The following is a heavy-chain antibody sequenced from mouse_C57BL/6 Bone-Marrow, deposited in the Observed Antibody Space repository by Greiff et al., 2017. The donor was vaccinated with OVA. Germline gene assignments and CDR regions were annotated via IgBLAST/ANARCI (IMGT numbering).Heavy chain of an antibody. D-gene: IGHD1-1*01. CDR1: GYAFSSYW. J-gene: IGHJ1*03. Sequence: QVHVKQSGAELVKPGASVKISCKASGYAFSSYWMNWVKQRPGKGLEWIGQIYPGDGDTNYNGKFKGKATLTADKSSSTAYMQLSSLTSEDSAVYFCARSSQYYGSSYWYFDVWGTGTTVTVSS. CDR2: IYPGDGDT. CDR3: ARSSQYYGSSYWYFDV. V-gene: IGHV1-80*01.